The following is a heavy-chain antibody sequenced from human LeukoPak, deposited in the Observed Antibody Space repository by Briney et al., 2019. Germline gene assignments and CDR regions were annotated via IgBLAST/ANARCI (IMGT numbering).Heavy chain of an antibody. CDR2: INPNSGGT. CDR1: GYTFTDYY. V-gene: IGHV1-2*06. CDR3: ARVGPPDASGMDV. J-gene: IGHJ6*02. D-gene: IGHD2-2*01. Sequence: ASVNVSFKASGYTFTDYYMHWVRQAPGQGLEWMGRINPNSGGTNYAQKFQGRVTMTRDTSISTAYMELSRLRSDDTAVYYCARVGPPDASGMDVWGQGTTVTVSS.